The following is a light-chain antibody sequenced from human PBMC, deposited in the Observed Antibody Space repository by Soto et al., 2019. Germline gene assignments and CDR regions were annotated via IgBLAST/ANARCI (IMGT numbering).Light chain of an antibody. Sequence: ALTQPAAVSGSPGQSITISCTGTRGDIGTFNYVSWYQLHPGKAPNLVIYDVSSRPSGISSRFSGSKSGNTASLSISGLQAEDEGNYYCASYSAGDTLYVFGSGTKLTVL. V-gene: IGLV2-14*01. CDR2: DVS. CDR1: RGDIGTFNY. J-gene: IGLJ1*01. CDR3: ASYSAGDTLYV.